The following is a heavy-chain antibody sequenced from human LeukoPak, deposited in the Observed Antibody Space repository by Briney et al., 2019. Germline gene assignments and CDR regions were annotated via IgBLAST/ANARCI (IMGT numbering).Heavy chain of an antibody. V-gene: IGHV1-18*01. D-gene: IGHD1-26*01. CDR2: ISAYNGNT. Sequence: GASVKVSCKASGGTFRSYAINWVRQAPGQGLEWMGGISAYNGNTNYAQKLQGRVTMTTDTSTSTAYMELRSLRSDDTAVYYCARGDLIIPVPGGSYSYYFDYWGQGTLVTVSS. CDR3: ARGDLIIPVPGGSYSYYFDY. CDR1: GGTFRSYA. J-gene: IGHJ4*02.